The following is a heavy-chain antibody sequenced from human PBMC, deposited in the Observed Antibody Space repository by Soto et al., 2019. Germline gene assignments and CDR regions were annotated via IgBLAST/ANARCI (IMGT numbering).Heavy chain of an antibody. CDR1: GFTFSSYA. D-gene: IGHD2-2*01. V-gene: IGHV3-30-3*01. CDR3: ARSYCSSTRCSPGY. Sequence: QVQLVESGGGVVQPGRSLRLSCAASGFTFSSYAMHWVRQAPGKGLEWVAVISYDGSNKYYADSVKGRFTISRDNSKNPLYLQMNSLRAEDTAVYYCARSYCSSTRCSPGYWGQGTLVTVSS. CDR2: ISYDGSNK. J-gene: IGHJ4*02.